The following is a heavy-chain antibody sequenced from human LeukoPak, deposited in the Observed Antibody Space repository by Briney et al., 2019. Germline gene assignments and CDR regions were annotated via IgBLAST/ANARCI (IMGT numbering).Heavy chain of an antibody. CDR1: GGSISSGTYY. CDR3: ARGRDDDVWGSYPTCFDF. D-gene: IGHD3-16*02. Sequence: SETLSLTCTVSGGSISSGTYYRTWIRQPAGKGLEWIGRIYNSGSTSYNPSLKSRVTSSMDTSKNQFSLKLNSVTAADTAVYYCARGRDDDVWGSYPTCFDFWGQGTLVTVSS. J-gene: IGHJ4*02. CDR2: IYNSGST. V-gene: IGHV4-61*02.